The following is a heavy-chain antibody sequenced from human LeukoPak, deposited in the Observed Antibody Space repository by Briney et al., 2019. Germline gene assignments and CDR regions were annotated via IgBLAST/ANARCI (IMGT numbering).Heavy chain of an antibody. CDR3: ARDPDSSGWSSFEY. CDR1: GFTFSRYW. J-gene: IGHJ4*02. Sequence: GGSLRLSCAASGFTFSRYWMHWVRQAPGKGLVWVSRINSDGRSTNYADSVKGRFTISRDNAKNTLYLQMNSLRAEDTAVYYCARDPDSSGWSSFEYWGQGALVTVSS. CDR2: INSDGRST. V-gene: IGHV3-74*01. D-gene: IGHD6-19*01.